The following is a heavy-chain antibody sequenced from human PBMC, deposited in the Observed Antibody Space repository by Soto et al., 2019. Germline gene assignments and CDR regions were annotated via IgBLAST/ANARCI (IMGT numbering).Heavy chain of an antibody. Sequence: GGSLRLSCAASGFTFSSYWMHWVRQAPGKGLVWVSRINSDGSSTSYADSVKGRFTISRDNAKNTLYLQMNSLRAEDTAVYYCARVAYCSGGSCLLYFDLWGRGTLVTVSS. CDR2: INSDGSST. J-gene: IGHJ2*01. V-gene: IGHV3-74*01. CDR3: ARVAYCSGGSCLLYFDL. CDR1: GFTFSSYW. D-gene: IGHD2-15*01.